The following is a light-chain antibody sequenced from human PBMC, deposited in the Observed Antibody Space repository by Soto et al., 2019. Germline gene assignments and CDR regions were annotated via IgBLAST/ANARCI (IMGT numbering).Light chain of an antibody. V-gene: IGKV1-33*01. CDR3: QQFDSVPCT. CDR1: QDITNS. Sequence: IQMTQSPSSLSASVGDRVTITCQASQDITNSLIWYQQKPGKAPKVLIYDASSLGTGVSSRFRGSGSGTHFTLTISSLQPEDIATYYCQQFDSVPCTFGQGTKLEIK. CDR2: DAS. J-gene: IGKJ2*02.